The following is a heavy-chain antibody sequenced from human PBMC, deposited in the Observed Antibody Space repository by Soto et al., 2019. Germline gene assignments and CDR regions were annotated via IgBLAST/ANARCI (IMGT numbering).Heavy chain of an antibody. CDR2: INHSGST. CDR3: ARHVRFLEWLPDAFDI. V-gene: IGHV4-34*01. J-gene: IGHJ3*02. CDR1: GGSFSGYY. D-gene: IGHD3-3*01. Sequence: PSETLSLTCAVYGGSFSGYYWSRIRQPPGKGLEWIGEINHSGSTNYNPSLKSRVTISVDTSKNQFSLKLSSVTAADTAVYYCARHVRFLEWLPDAFDIWGQGTMVTVSS.